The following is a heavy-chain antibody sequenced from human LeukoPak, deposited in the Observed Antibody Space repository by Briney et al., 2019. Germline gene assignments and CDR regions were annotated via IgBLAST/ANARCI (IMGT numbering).Heavy chain of an antibody. CDR1: GFTFSDYY. Sequence: GGTLRLSCAASGFTFSDYYMSWVRQAPGKGLEWVSVIYSGGSTYYPDSVKGRFTISRDNSKNTLYLQMNSLRGEDTAVYHCSEIAVAGIWGQGTLVTVSS. V-gene: IGHV3-66*01. J-gene: IGHJ4*02. CDR2: IYSGGST. CDR3: SEIAVAGI. D-gene: IGHD6-13*01.